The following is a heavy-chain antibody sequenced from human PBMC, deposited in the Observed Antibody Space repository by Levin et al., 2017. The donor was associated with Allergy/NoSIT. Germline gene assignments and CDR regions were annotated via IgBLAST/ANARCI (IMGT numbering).Heavy chain of an antibody. CDR2: ISSSSSYI. CDR1: GFTFSSYS. Sequence: PGGSLRLSCAASGFTFSSYSMNWVRQAPGKGLEWVSSISSSSSYIYYADSVKGRFTISRDNAKNSLYLQMNSLRAEDTAVYYCARAGPLGSVGRFDPWGQGTLVTVSS. V-gene: IGHV3-21*01. J-gene: IGHJ5*02. CDR3: ARAGPLGSVGRFDP. D-gene: IGHD7-27*01.